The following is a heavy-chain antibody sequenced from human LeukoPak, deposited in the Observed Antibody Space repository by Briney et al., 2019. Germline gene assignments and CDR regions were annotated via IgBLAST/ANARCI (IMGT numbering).Heavy chain of an antibody. CDR2: ISAYNGNT. CDR1: GYTFTGNF. CDR3: ARDGYCSGGSCYRPY. V-gene: IGHV1-18*04. J-gene: IGHJ4*02. Sequence: ASVKVSCKASGYTFTGNFMHWVRQAPGQGLEWMGWISAYNGNTNYAQKLQGRVTMTTDTSTSTAYMELRSLRSDDTAVYYCARDGYCSGGSCYRPYWGQGTLVTVSS. D-gene: IGHD2-15*01.